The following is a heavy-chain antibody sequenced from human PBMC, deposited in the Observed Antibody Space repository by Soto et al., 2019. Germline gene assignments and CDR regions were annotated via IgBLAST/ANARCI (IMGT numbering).Heavy chain of an antibody. D-gene: IGHD3-10*01. V-gene: IGHV4-31*03. J-gene: IGHJ4*02. CDR3: AREKYRGITYYYGSGSQGAFDY. CDR1: GGSINSGGYC. CDR2: INHSGST. Sequence: QVQLQESGPGLVKPSQTLSLTCTVSGGSINSGGYCWSWIRQHPGKGLDWIGEINHSGSTNYNPSLKSRVTISVDTSKNQFSLKLSSVTAADTAVYYCAREKYRGITYYYGSGSQGAFDYWGQGTLVTVSS.